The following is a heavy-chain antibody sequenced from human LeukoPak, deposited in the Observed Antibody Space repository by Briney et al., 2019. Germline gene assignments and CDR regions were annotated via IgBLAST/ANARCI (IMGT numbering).Heavy chain of an antibody. CDR3: ARGRGITMVRGALDY. V-gene: IGHV4-4*08. J-gene: IGHJ4*02. D-gene: IGHD3-10*01. CDR2: IYSSGYT. Sequence: PSETLSLTCTVSGGSMDNYYWSWIRQPPGKGLEWIAYIYSSGYTNCNPSLKSRVTMSVDTSKNQFSLKLNSVTAADTAVYYCARGRGITMVRGALDYWGQGTLVTVSS. CDR1: GGSMDNYY.